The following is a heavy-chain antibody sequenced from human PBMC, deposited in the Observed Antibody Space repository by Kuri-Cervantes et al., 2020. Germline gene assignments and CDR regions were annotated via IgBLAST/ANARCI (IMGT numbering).Heavy chain of an antibody. V-gene: IGHV1-8*01. CDR3: ARGRNTRAFDI. CDR2: MNPNSGNT. D-gene: IGHD2-2*02. Sequence: ASVKVSCKASGCTFTSYDINWVRQATGQGLEWMGWMNPNSGNTGYAQKFQGRVTMARNTSISTAYMELSSLRSEDTAVYYCARGRNTRAFDIWGQGTMVTVSS. J-gene: IGHJ3*02. CDR1: GCTFTSYD.